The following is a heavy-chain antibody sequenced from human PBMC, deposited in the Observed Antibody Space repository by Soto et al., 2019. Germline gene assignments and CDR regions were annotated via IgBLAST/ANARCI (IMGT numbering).Heavy chain of an antibody. CDR2: INAGNGNT. Sequence: ASVKVSCKASGYTFTSYYIHWVRQAPGQRLEWMGWINAGNGNTKYSQKFQGRVTITRDTSASTAYMELSSLRSEDTAVYYCASRQAVAGTNYYYYGMDVWGQGTTVTVSS. J-gene: IGHJ6*02. CDR3: ASRQAVAGTNYYYYGMDV. V-gene: IGHV1-3*01. CDR1: GYTFTSYY. D-gene: IGHD6-19*01.